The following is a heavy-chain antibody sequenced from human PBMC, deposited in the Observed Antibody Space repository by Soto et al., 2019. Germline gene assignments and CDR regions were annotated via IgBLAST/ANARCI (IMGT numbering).Heavy chain of an antibody. CDR2: ISSSSSTI. CDR1: GFTFSSYS. D-gene: IGHD3-22*01. Sequence: EVQLVESGGGLVQPGGSLRLSCAASGFTFSSYSMNWVRQAPGKGLEWVSYISSSSSTIYYADSVKGRFTISRDNAKNSLDLQMNSLRDEDTAVYYCARGADYDSSGIRLNWFDPWGQGTLVTVSS. J-gene: IGHJ5*02. CDR3: ARGADYDSSGIRLNWFDP. V-gene: IGHV3-48*02.